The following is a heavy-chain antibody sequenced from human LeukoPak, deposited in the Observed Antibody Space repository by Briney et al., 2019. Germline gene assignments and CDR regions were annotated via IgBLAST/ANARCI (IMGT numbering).Heavy chain of an antibody. CDR1: GFTVSSNY. D-gene: IGHD2-21*02. CDR3: ARMCLFNRKGGDCPNY. CDR2: IYSGGST. J-gene: IGHJ4*02. Sequence: PGGSLRLSCAASGFTVSSNYMSWVRQAPGKGLEWVSVIYSGGSTYYVDSVKGRFTISRDNSKNTLYLQMNSLRAEDTAVYYCARMCLFNRKGGDCPNYWGQGTLVTVSS. V-gene: IGHV3-66*01.